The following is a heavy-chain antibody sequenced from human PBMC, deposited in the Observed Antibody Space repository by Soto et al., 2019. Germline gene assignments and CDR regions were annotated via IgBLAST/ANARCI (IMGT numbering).Heavy chain of an antibody. V-gene: IGHV4-4*02. CDR1: GGSISSSNW. J-gene: IGHJ4*02. D-gene: IGHD6-19*01. CDR2: IYHSGST. Sequence: SETLSLTCAVSGGSISSSNWWSWVRQPPGKGLEWIGEIYHSGSTNYNPSLKSRVTISVDKSKNQFSLKLSSVTAADTAVYYCARGWNSSGWPHFDYWGQGTLVTVSS. CDR3: ARGWNSSGWPHFDY.